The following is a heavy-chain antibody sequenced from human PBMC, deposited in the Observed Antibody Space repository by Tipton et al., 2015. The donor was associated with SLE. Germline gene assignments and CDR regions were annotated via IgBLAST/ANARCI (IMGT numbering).Heavy chain of an antibody. Sequence: TLSLTCTVSGGSLRFDYWSWIRQSAGRGREWIGRIYSSGDRDYNPSLRSRVTMSIDASQNRVSLRLKSVSAADTAVYYCARGSDGEYVRYFDVWGPGTLVTVSS. CDR1: GGSLRFDY. J-gene: IGHJ2*01. CDR2: IYSSGDR. CDR3: ARGSDGEYVRYFDV. V-gene: IGHV4-4*07. D-gene: IGHD4-17*01.